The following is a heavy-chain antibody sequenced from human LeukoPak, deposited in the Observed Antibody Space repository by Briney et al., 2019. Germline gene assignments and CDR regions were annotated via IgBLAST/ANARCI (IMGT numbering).Heavy chain of an antibody. V-gene: IGHV3-48*01. CDR3: ARGNKGSDY. CDR1: GFTFSSYS. Sequence: PGGSLRLSCAASGFTFSSYSMNWVRQAPGKGLEWVSYISSSSSTIYYADSVKGRFTISRDNAKNSLYLQMNSLRAEDTAVYYCARGNKGSDYWGQGILVTVSS. CDR2: ISSSSSTI. D-gene: IGHD1/OR15-1a*01. J-gene: IGHJ4*02.